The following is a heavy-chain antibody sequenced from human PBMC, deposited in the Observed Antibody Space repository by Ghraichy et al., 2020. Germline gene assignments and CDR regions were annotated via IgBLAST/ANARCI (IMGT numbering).Heavy chain of an antibody. CDR3: ARESDSSTWSSQTGDPFDI. J-gene: IGHJ3*02. D-gene: IGHD6-13*01. CDR1: GFTFSTYW. CDR2: INVDGSNT. V-gene: IGHV3-74*01. Sequence: GGSLRLSCAASGFTFSTYWMHWVRQAPGKGLVWVSRINVDGSNTFYADSVKGRFTISRDNAKNTLYLQMNSLRAEDTAVYYCARESDSSTWSSQTGDPFDIWGQGKMVTVSS.